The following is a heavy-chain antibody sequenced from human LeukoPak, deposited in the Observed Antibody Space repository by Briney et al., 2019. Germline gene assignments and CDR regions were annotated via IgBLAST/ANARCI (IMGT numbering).Heavy chain of an antibody. Sequence: GGSRRLSWAAAGFTFSSYWMRWVRQAHGRVLEWVANINEDGTKKYPGDSVKGRFTIARDNAKDSLYLQMNSLRAEDTAVYYYASVPLTAREHFDYWGQGTLVTVSS. CDR1: GFTFSSYW. D-gene: IGHD1-1*01. CDR3: ASVPLTAREHFDY. V-gene: IGHV3-7*05. J-gene: IGHJ4*02. CDR2: INEDGTKK.